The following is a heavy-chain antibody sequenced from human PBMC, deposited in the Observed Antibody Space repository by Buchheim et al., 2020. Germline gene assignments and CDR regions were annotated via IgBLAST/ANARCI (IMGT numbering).Heavy chain of an antibody. CDR2: IWYDGSNR. Sequence: QVQLVETGGGVVQPGRSLRLSCAASGFTFSSHAMHWVRQAPGKGLEWVAFIWYDGSNRHYADSVKGRFTISRDNSKNTLYLQMNSLRAEDTAVYYCAKVGLVAWYYFDYWGQGTL. D-gene: IGHD2-15*01. CDR3: AKVGLVAWYYFDY. CDR1: GFTFSSHA. V-gene: IGHV3-33*06. J-gene: IGHJ4*02.